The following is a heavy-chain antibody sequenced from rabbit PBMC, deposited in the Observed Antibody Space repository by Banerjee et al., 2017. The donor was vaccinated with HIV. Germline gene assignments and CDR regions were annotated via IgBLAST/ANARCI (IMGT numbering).Heavy chain of an antibody. CDR1: GFSLSSSYY. CDR2: IVAGSSAST. Sequence: QSLEESGGDLVKPEGSLTLTCTASGFSLSSSYYMCWVRQAPGKGLEWIACIVAGSSASTYYASWAKGRFTISKTSSTTVTLQMTSLTAADTATYFCARVDYRGIGAFDPWGQGTLV. J-gene: IGHJ2*01. CDR3: ARVDYRGIGAFDP. V-gene: IGHV1S40*01. D-gene: IGHD1-1*01.